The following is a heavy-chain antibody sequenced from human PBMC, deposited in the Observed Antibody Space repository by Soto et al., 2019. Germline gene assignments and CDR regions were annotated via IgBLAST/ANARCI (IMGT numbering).Heavy chain of an antibody. V-gene: IGHV4-4*02. CDR3: ARGERYCRSTSCPPNWFDP. D-gene: IGHD2-2*01. J-gene: IGHJ5*02. Sequence: QVQLQESGPGLVKPSGTLSLTCAVSGGSISSSNWWSWVRQPPGKGLEWIGEFYHSGSTNYNPSLKSRVTISVNKSKNQFSLKLSSVTAADTAVYYCARGERYCRSTSCPPNWFDPCGQGTLVTVSS. CDR1: GGSISSSNW. CDR2: FYHSGST.